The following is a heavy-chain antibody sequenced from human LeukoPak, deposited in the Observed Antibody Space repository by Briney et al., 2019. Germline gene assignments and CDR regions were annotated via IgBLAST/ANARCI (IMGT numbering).Heavy chain of an antibody. CDR1: GGTFSSYA. CDR2: ISAYNGNT. D-gene: IGHD1-26*01. CDR3: ARVPGWGATYGRGNWFDP. Sequence: GSSVKVSCKASGGTFSSYAISWVRQAPGQGLEWMGWISAYNGNTNYAQKLQGRVTMTTDTPTSTAYMELRSLRSDDTAVYYCARVPGWGATYGRGNWFDPWGQGTLVTVSS. J-gene: IGHJ5*02. V-gene: IGHV1-18*01.